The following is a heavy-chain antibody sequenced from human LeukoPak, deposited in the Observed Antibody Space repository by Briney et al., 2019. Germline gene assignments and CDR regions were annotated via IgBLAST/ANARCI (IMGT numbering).Heavy chain of an antibody. V-gene: IGHV1-69*05. CDR1: GGTFSSYA. CDR3: ARAVYDSSGYYFDY. D-gene: IGHD3-22*01. Sequence: ASVKVSCKASGGTFSSYAISWVRQAPGQGLEWMGRIIPIFGTANYAQKFQGRVTITTDESTSTAYMELSSLRSEDTVVYYCARAVYDSSGYYFDYWGQGTLVTVSS. J-gene: IGHJ4*02. CDR2: IIPIFGTA.